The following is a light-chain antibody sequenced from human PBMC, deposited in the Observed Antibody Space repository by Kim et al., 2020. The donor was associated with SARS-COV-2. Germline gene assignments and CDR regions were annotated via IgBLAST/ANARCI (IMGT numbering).Light chain of an antibody. V-gene: IGLV1-44*01. CDR1: RSNIGKNA. J-gene: IGLJ3*02. CDR2: SKN. CDR3: AAWDDSLNGWV. Sequence: QPVLTQPPSASGTPGQRVTISCSGSRSNIGKNAVNWYQQLPGTAPKLLIYSKNQRPSGVPDRFSGSKSGTSASLAISGLHSEDEADYYCAAWDDSLNGWVFGGGTQLTVL.